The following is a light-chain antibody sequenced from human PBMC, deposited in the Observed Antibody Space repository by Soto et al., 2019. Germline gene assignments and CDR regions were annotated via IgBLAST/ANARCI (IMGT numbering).Light chain of an antibody. J-gene: IGKJ2*01. CDR1: QSVSSSY. Sequence: EIVLTQSPGILSLSPGERATLSCRTSQSVSSSYLAWYQQKPGQAPRLLIYGASSRATGLPDRFSGSGSGTDFTLTISRLEPEDVAVYYCQQYGSSSYTFGQGTKLEIK. CDR3: QQYGSSSYT. V-gene: IGKV3-20*01. CDR2: GAS.